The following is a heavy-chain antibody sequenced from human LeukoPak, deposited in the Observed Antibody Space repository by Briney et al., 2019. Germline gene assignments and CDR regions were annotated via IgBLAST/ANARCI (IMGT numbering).Heavy chain of an antibody. V-gene: IGHV3-30-3*01. Sequence: QPGRSLRLSCAASGFTFSSYAMHWVRQAPGKGLEWVAVISYDGSNKCYADSVKGRFTISRDNSKNTLYLQMNSLRAEDTAVYYCARSFSPFYGMDVWGQGTTVTVSS. D-gene: IGHD3-10*01. J-gene: IGHJ6*02. CDR1: GFTFSSYA. CDR3: ARSFSPFYGMDV. CDR2: ISYDGSNK.